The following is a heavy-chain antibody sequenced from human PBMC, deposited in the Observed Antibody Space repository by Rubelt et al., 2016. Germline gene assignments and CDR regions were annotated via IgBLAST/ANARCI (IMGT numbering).Heavy chain of an antibody. Sequence: QVQLQQWGAGLLKPSETLSLTCAVYGGSFSGYYWSWIRQPPGKGLEWIGEINHSGSTNYNPSLKSRVTISVDTSKNQLSLKRSSVTAADTAVYYCARGTGIAAALKFDYWGQGTLVTVSS. CDR1: GGSFSGYY. CDR3: ARGTGIAAALKFDY. D-gene: IGHD6-13*01. V-gene: IGHV4-34*01. J-gene: IGHJ4*02. CDR2: INHSGST.